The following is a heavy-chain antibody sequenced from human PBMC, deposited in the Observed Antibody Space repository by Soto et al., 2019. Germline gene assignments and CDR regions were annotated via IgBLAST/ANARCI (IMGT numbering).Heavy chain of an antibody. V-gene: IGHV4-31*03. CDR3: ERGCGAKETDP. CDR2: IYNSGSS. J-gene: IGHJ5*02. D-gene: IGHD2-15*01. CDR1: GGSMNSGCYY. Sequence: SLSLSCTVSGGSMNSGCYYWSWIRQHPGKGLEWIGYIYNSGSSYYNPSLKTRVTISIDTSKNQFSLKVRSVTAADTAVFFCERGCGAKETDPWGQGTLVTVSS.